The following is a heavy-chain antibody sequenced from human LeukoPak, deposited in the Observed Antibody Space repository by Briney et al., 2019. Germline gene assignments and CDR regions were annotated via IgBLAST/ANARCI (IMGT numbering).Heavy chain of an antibody. J-gene: IGHJ3*02. D-gene: IGHD4-17*01. CDR3: ARDLVTVTKGFDI. V-gene: IGHV4-59*11. CDR1: GGSISSHY. CDR2: ISYIGST. Sequence: SETLSLTCTVSGGSISSHYWSWIRQPPGKGLEWIGYISYIGSTNYNPSLKSRVTISIDRSKNQFSPKLSSVTAADTAVYYCARDLVTVTKGFDIWGQGTMVSVSS.